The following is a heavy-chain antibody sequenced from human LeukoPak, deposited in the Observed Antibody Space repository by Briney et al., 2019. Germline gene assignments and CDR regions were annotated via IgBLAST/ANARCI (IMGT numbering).Heavy chain of an antibody. J-gene: IGHJ4*02. D-gene: IGHD6-13*01. V-gene: IGHV3-9*01. CDR3: ARDIGSSSLDY. CDR2: ISWNSGSI. CDR1: GFTFDDYA. Sequence: GRSLRLSCAASGFTFDDYAMHWVRQAPGKGLEWVSGISWNSGSIGYADSVKGRFTISRDNDKNSLYLQMNSLRAEDTALYYCARDIGSSSLDYSGQGTLVTLS.